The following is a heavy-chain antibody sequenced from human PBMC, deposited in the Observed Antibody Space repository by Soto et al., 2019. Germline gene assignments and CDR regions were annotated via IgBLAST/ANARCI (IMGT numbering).Heavy chain of an antibody. J-gene: IGHJ4*02. CDR2: INPSGGST. CDR3: ARDGPAYFDY. CDR1: GYTFTNYY. V-gene: IGHV1-46*01. Sequence: GASVKVSCKVSGYTFTNYYMHWVRQAPGQGLEWMGIINPSGGSTTYAQKFQGRVTMTRDTSTSTVYMELSSLRSEDTAVYYCARDGPAYFDYWGQGTLVTVSS.